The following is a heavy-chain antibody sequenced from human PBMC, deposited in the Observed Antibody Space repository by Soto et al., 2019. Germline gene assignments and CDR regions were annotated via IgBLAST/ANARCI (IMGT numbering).Heavy chain of an antibody. CDR3: ARSRISSGYYCMGS. V-gene: IGHV3-30*04. CDR1: GFTFSDYA. D-gene: IGHD3-22*01. J-gene: IGHJ5*02. Sequence: PGGSLRLSCAASGFTFSDYAMYWVRQAPGKGLEWVAGISYDGKNKFYADSVKGRFTISRDNSKNTLYLQMNSLRDDDTAVYYCARSRISSGYYCMGSWGQGTLVTVAS. CDR2: ISYDGKNK.